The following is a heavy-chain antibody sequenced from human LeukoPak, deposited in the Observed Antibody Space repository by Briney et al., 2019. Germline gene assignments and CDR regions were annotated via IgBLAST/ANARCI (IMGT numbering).Heavy chain of an antibody. J-gene: IGHJ4*02. Sequence: SETLSLTCTVSGGSFITSNYYWAWIRQPPGKGLEWIGSIYHSGSTYYNPSLKSRVTMSVDTSKNQFSLTLGYVTAADTAVYYCAKGLNSWYFDKWGPGTLVTVSS. V-gene: IGHV4-39*01. D-gene: IGHD6-13*01. CDR1: GGSFITSNYY. CDR2: IYHSGST. CDR3: AKGLNSWYFDK.